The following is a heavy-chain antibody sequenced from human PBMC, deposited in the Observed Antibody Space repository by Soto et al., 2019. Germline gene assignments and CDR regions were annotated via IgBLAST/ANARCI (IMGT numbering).Heavy chain of an antibody. Sequence: GESLKISCKGSGYSFTIYWISWVRQMPGKGLEWMGRIDPSDSYTNYSPSFQGHVTISADKSISTAYLQWSSLKASDTAMYYCARXQFGTVTTYGPNNWFDPWGQGTLVTVSS. CDR2: IDPSDSYT. CDR3: ARXQFGTVTTYGPNNWFDP. V-gene: IGHV5-10-1*01. CDR1: GYSFTIYW. D-gene: IGHD4-17*01. J-gene: IGHJ5*02.